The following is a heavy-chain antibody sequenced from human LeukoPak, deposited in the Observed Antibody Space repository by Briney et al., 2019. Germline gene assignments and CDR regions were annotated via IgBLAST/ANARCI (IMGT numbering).Heavy chain of an antibody. V-gene: IGHV3-64*01. CDR3: AREDPAGSYDY. J-gene: IGHJ4*02. Sequence: GGFLTLSCEASGFTFSNYPMHWVRQAPGKGLESVSAISESGSNIYYANSVKGRFSISRDNFRNTLYLQMGSLRPEDMAMYYCAREDPAGSYDYWGQGTLVTVSS. CDR2: ISESGSNI. D-gene: IGHD3-10*01. CDR1: GFTFSNYP.